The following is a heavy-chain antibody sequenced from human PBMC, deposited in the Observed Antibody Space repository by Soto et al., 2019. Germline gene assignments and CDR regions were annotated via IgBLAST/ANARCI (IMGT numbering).Heavy chain of an antibody. D-gene: IGHD4-4*01. Sequence: PSETLSLTCTVSGGSISSYYWSWIRQPPGKGLEWIGYIYYSGSTNYNPSLKSRVTISVDTSKNQFSLKLSSVTAADTAVYYCARSYSNRRYYYYYMDVRGKGTTVTVSS. CDR1: GGSISSYY. CDR2: IYYSGST. J-gene: IGHJ6*03. V-gene: IGHV4-59*01. CDR3: ARSYSNRRYYYYYMDV.